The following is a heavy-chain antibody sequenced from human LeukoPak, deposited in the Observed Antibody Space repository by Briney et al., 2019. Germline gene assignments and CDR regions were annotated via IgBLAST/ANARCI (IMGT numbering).Heavy chain of an antibody. CDR2: IIPILGIA. Sequence: SVKVSCKASGYTFTTYGISWVRQAPGQGLEWMGRIIPILGIANYAQKFQGRVTITADKSTSTAYMELSSLRSEDTAVYYCARDPKYDSSGYYYPGRWGNWFDPWGQGTLVTVSS. D-gene: IGHD3-22*01. CDR3: ARDPKYDSSGYYYPGRWGNWFDP. CDR1: GYTFTTYG. J-gene: IGHJ5*02. V-gene: IGHV1-69*04.